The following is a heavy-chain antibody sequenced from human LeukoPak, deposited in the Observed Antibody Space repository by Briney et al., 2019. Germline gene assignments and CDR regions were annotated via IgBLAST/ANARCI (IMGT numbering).Heavy chain of an antibody. CDR2: INPNSGGT. CDR3: AREAYCGGDCPAGTFDP. J-gene: IGHJ5*02. V-gene: IGHV1-2*02. Sequence: GASVKVSCKASGYTFTGYYMHWVRQAPGQGLEWMGWINPNSGGTNYAQKFQGRVTMTRDTSISTAYMELSRLRSDDTAVYYCAREAYCGGDCPAGTFDPWGQGTLATVSS. D-gene: IGHD2-21*02. CDR1: GYTFTGYY.